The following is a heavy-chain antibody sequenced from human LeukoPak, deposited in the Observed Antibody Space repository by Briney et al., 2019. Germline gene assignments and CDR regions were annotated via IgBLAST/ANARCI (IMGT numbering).Heavy chain of an antibody. CDR1: GFTFSSYT. D-gene: IGHD3-3*01. Sequence: PGGSLRLSCAASGFTFSSYTMNWVRQAPGKGLEWVSSISSSSNYIYYADSVKGRFTISRDNSKSALFLHMDTVRADDTAFYYCAKDSPPTSEWLPDYWGQGTLVSISS. CDR3: AKDSPPTSEWLPDY. V-gene: IGHV3-21*06. J-gene: IGHJ4*02. CDR2: ISSSSNYI.